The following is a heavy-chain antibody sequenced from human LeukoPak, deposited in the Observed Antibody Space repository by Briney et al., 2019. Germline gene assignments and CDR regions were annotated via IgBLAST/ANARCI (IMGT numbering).Heavy chain of an antibody. CDR1: GFTVNNNY. CDR3: ARLTGTTSGGFDP. CDR2: IYSGDIT. J-gene: IGHJ5*02. D-gene: IGHD1-7*01. Sequence: GGSLRLSCAASGFTVNNNYMSWVRQAPGKGLEWVSVIYSGDITYYADSVKGRFTISRDNSKNTLYLQMNSLRAEDTAVYYCARLTGTTSGGFDPWGQGTLVTVSS. V-gene: IGHV3-53*01.